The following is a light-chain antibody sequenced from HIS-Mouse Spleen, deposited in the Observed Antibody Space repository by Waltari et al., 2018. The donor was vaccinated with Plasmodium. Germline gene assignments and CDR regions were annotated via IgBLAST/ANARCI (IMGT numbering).Light chain of an antibody. Sequence: AIWMTQSPSLLSASTGDRVTISCRMRQGISSYLAWFKQKPGTAPELMIYAASTLQRGVPSRCSGSGSGTDFTLTISCLQSEDFATYYCQQYYSFPYTFGQGTKLEIK. CDR1: QGISSY. CDR3: QQYYSFPYT. V-gene: IGKV1D-8*02. J-gene: IGKJ2*01. CDR2: AAS.